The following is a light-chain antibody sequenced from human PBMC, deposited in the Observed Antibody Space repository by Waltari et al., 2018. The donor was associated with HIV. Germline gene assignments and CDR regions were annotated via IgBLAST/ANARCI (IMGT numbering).Light chain of an antibody. J-gene: IGLJ3*02. CDR2: RND. Sequence: QSVLTQPPSASGIPVPRVSISCSGNSSNIGSNYVYWYPQLPGPSPQLLLSRNDERPSGVPDRFSGSKSGTSASLALSVLRSEDEADYYCAAWDNSLSAWVFGGGTKLTVL. CDR3: AAWDNSLSAWV. CDR1: SSNIGSNY. V-gene: IGLV1-47*01.